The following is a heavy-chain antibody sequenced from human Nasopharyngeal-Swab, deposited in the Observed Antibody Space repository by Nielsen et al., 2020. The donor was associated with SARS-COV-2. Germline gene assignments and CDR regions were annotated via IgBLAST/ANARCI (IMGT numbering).Heavy chain of an antibody. CDR1: GFTFSDSA. CDR2: IRSKANNFAP. J-gene: IGHJ4*02. Sequence: GESLKISCVASGFTFSDSAMHWVRQTSGKGLEWVGRIRSKANNFAPAYAASVKGRFTISRDDSKNTAYLQMNSLKTEDTAVYYCTRYDERLTSFDYWGQGTLVTISS. V-gene: IGHV3-73*01. CDR3: TRYDERLTSFDY. D-gene: IGHD3-3*01.